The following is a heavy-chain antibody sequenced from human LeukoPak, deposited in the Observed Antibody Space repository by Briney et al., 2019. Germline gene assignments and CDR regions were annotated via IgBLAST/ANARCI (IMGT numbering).Heavy chain of an antibody. CDR3: ATVRTYGDYAMNY. Sequence: GESLKISCKGSGYSSTSYWIGWVRQMPGKGLEWMGIIYPGDSDTRYSPSFQGQVTISADKSISTAYLQWSSLKASDTGMYYCATVRTYGDYAMNYWGQGTLVTVSS. J-gene: IGHJ4*02. V-gene: IGHV5-51*01. CDR2: IYPGDSDT. D-gene: IGHD4-17*01. CDR1: GYSSTSYW.